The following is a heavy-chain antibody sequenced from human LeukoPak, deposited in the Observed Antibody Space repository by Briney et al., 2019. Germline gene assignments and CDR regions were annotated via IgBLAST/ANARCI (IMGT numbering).Heavy chain of an antibody. CDR3: AKGGVTYDSSGYDY. V-gene: IGHV3-23*01. D-gene: IGHD3-22*01. Sequence: GGALRLSCAASRFTFSSYAMSWVRQAPGAGLEWVSAISGSGSSTCYADSVKGRFTISRDNSKSTLYLQMNSLRAEDTVVYYCAKGGVTYDSSGYDYWGQGTLVTVSS. J-gene: IGHJ4*02. CDR2: ISGSGSST. CDR1: RFTFSSYA.